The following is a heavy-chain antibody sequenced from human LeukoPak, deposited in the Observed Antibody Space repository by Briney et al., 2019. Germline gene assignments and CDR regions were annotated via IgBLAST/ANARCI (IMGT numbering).Heavy chain of an antibody. J-gene: IGHJ6*02. CDR3: ARASAAMVMGGYYYGMDV. CDR2: TSASGGST. Sequence: GGSLRLSCAASGFTFRNYAMSWVRQAPGKGLEWVSGTSASGGSTYYADPVKGRSSISRDNSKNTLYLQMNSLRAEDTAVYYCARASAAMVMGGYYYGMDVWGQGTTVTVSS. D-gene: IGHD5-18*01. CDR1: GFTFRNYA. V-gene: IGHV3-23*01.